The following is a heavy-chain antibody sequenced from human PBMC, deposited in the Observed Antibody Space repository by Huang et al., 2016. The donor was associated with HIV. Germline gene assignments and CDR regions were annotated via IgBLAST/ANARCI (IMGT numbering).Heavy chain of an antibody. CDR1: GFSFSSYG. Sequence: QVWLVESGGGVVQPGRPLRLSCVGSGFSFSSYGIHWVRQAPGRGLEWVDFYADDGNGRSNAGGVKGRFSISREKAKSTVSLQMNSVRVEDSGVYFCAKGAGHFDSWGQGTLVTVSP. V-gene: IGHV3-30*02. J-gene: IGHJ5*01. CDR2: YADDGNGR. D-gene: IGHD6-13*01. CDR3: AKGAGHFDS.